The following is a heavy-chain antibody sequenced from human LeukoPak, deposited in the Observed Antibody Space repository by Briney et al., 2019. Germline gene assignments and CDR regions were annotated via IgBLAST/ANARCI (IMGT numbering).Heavy chain of an antibody. CDR3: ARTGLAGGKNNGRFDY. J-gene: IGHJ4*02. V-gene: IGHV3-11*04. CDR1: GYTFSDYY. D-gene: IGHD3-16*01. Sequence: PGGSLRLSCVGSGYTFSDYYMVWIRQAPGRGLEWISYISVSGSDVYYADSVKGRFTISRDNSKQSLYLQMNSLRAEDTAVYYCARTGLAGGKNNGRFDYWGQGTLVTVSS. CDR2: ISVSGSDV.